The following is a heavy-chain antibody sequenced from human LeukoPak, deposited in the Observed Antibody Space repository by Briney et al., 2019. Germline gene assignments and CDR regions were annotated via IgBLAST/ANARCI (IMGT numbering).Heavy chain of an antibody. CDR3: AKWGDYDVLTGYYDSDY. Sequence: PGASLRLSCAASGFTFSNYAMSWVRQAPGKGLEWVSATVGSGASTYYADSVKGRFTISRDNSKNTLYLQMNSLRAEDTALYYCAKWGDYDVLTGYYDSDYWGQGTLVTVSS. D-gene: IGHD3-9*01. V-gene: IGHV3-23*01. CDR2: TVGSGAST. CDR1: GFTFSNYA. J-gene: IGHJ4*02.